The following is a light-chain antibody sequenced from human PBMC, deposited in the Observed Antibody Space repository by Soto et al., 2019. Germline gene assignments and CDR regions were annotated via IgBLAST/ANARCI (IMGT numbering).Light chain of an antibody. CDR1: QSLNNW. CDR2: KAY. Sequence: DIQMTQSPSTLFASVGDRVTITCRASQSLNNWLAWYQQKPGKAPKLLIYKAYSLESGVPSRFSGSGSGTEFTLTISSLQPDDFATYYCQQYNSYSWTFGQGTKVDIK. J-gene: IGKJ1*01. V-gene: IGKV1-5*03. CDR3: QQYNSYSWT.